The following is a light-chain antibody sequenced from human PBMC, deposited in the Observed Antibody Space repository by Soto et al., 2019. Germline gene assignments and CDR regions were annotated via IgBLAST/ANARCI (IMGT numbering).Light chain of an antibody. Sequence: IQMTQYPLFLSASIGDRVTVTCQASQDITNYLNWYQQKPGKAPKLLIYDESMLERGVPSRFSGGGSGTHFTFTISSLQPEDIATFYCQQYASFPYRFAQGTRVDI. V-gene: IGKV1-33*01. CDR2: DES. CDR3: QQYASFPYR. CDR1: QDITNY. J-gene: IGKJ2*03.